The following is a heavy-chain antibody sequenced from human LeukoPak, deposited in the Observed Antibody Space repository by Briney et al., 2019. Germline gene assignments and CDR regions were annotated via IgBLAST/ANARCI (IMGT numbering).Heavy chain of an antibody. CDR1: GVTFSSYS. J-gene: IGHJ4*02. CDR3: ARDPYMTTVTTRDY. Sequence: GGSLRLSCAASGVTFSSYSMNWVRQAPGKGLEWVSSISSSSSYIYYADSVKGRFTISRDNAKNSLYLQMNSLRAEDTAVYYCARDPYMTTVTTRDYWGQGTLVTVSS. V-gene: IGHV3-21*01. CDR2: ISSSSSYI. D-gene: IGHD4-11*01.